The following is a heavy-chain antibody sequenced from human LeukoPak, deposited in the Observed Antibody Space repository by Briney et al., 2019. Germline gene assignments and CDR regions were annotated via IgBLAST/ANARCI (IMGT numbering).Heavy chain of an antibody. CDR3: ARSQTIAVADWFDP. V-gene: IGHV3-74*01. CDR1: GFTFSSYW. Sequence: PGGSLRLSCAASGFTFSSYWMHWVRQAPGKGLVWVSRINSEGSSTSYADSVKGRFTISRDNAKNTLYLQMNSLRAEDTAVYYCARSQTIAVADWFDPWGQGTLVTVSS. D-gene: IGHD6-19*01. CDR2: INSEGSST. J-gene: IGHJ5*02.